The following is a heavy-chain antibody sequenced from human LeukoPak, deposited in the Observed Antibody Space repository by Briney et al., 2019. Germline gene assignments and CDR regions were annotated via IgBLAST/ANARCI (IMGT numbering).Heavy chain of an antibody. Sequence: PGGSLRLSCAVSGFTFRNYAMAWVRQVPGKGLEWVSAISASGRNTYHADSVKGRFTISRDNSKNTLYLQMNSLRGEDTAVYYCAKDEVVGDGYIDFEFWGQGTLVTVSS. D-gene: IGHD5-24*01. J-gene: IGHJ4*02. CDR1: GFTFRNYA. CDR2: ISASGRNT. V-gene: IGHV3-23*01. CDR3: AKDEVVGDGYIDFEF.